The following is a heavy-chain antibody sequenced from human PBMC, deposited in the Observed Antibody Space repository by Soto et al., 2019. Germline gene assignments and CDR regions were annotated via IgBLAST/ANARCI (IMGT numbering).Heavy chain of an antibody. CDR2: LNYGGTT. D-gene: IGHD3-22*01. CDR3: ARQSYFDGAGYYLGWFDP. V-gene: IGHV4-39*01. Sequence: QPHLQPSGPGLVNPSETLSLTCSVSGASMTSSSYYWAWIRQAPGKGLEWIGSLNYGGTTYHSPSLEVRVTMAVDTAKTEFSLNVISVTAADTAIYYCARQSYFDGAGYYLGWFDPWGQGTLVTVSS. J-gene: IGHJ5*02. CDR1: GASMTSSSYY.